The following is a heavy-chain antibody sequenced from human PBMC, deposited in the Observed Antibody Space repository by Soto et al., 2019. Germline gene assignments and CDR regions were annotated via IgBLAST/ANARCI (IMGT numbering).Heavy chain of an antibody. V-gene: IGHV1-69*04. CDR3: ARESTGSPYYYYYYGMDV. J-gene: IGHJ6*02. D-gene: IGHD2-8*02. CDR2: IIPILGIA. Sequence: ASVKVSCKASGGTFSSYTISWVRQAPGQGLEWMGRIIPILGIANYAQKFQGRVTITADKSTSTAYMELSSLRSEDTAVYYCARESTGSPYYYYYYGMDVWGQGTTVTVSS. CDR1: GGTFSSYT.